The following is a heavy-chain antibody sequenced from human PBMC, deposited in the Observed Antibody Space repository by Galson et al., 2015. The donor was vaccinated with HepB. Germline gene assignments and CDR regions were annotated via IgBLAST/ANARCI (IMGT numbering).Heavy chain of an antibody. CDR1: GYTFTNHY. CDR2: ISAYNGDT. D-gene: IGHD2-15*01. CDR3: ARDPPYCSGGSCSDAFDI. J-gene: IGHJ3*02. Sequence: SVKVSCKASGYTFTNHYINWVRQAPGQGLEWMGWISAYNGDTNYAQNLQGRVTMTTDTPTSTAYMELSSLRSEDTAVYYCARDPPYCSGGSCSDAFDIWGQGTMVTVSS. V-gene: IGHV1-18*04.